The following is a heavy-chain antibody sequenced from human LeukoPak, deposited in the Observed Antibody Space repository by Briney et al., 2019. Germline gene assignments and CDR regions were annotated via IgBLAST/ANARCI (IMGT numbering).Heavy chain of an antibody. J-gene: IGHJ4*02. Sequence: SETLSLTCAVYGGSFSGYYWSWIRQPPGKGLEWIGEINHSGSTNYNPSLKSRVTISVDTSKNQFSLKLSSVTAADTAVYYCARAGGSSWYVLTQIDYWGQGTLVTVSS. D-gene: IGHD6-13*01. CDR3: ARAGGSSWYVLTQIDY. CDR1: GGSFSGYY. CDR2: INHSGST. V-gene: IGHV4-34*01.